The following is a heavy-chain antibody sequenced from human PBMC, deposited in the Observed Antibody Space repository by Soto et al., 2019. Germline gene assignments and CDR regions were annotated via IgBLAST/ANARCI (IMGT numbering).Heavy chain of an antibody. CDR3: ARAGCSGDSCLFDH. CDR2: IYSGGST. J-gene: IGHJ4*02. CDR1: GLTVISNY. V-gene: IGHV3-53*01. D-gene: IGHD2-15*01. Sequence: EVQLVESGGGLIQPGGSLRLSCAASGLTVISNYMSWVRQAPGKGLEWVSVIYSGGSTNYADSVKGRFTTSRDNSXNTLYLQMNSLRAEDTAVYYCARAGCSGDSCLFDHWGQGTLVTVSS.